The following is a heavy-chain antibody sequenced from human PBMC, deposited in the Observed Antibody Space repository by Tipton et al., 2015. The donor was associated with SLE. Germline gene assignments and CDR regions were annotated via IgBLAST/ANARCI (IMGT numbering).Heavy chain of an antibody. Sequence: TLSLTCTVSGGSISSSSYYWSWIRQPAGKGLEWLGRIYSSGSTNYNPSLKSRVTISIDTPKNHFSLNLSSVTAADTAVYYCARGPRPTAATHYFQYWGQGTLVSVSS. D-gene: IGHD2-2*01. CDR2: IYSSGST. CDR3: ARGPRPTAATHYFQY. V-gene: IGHV4-61*02. CDR1: GGSISSSSYY. J-gene: IGHJ1*01.